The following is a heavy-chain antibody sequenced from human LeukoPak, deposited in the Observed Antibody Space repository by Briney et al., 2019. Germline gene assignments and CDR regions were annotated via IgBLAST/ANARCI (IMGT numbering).Heavy chain of an antibody. V-gene: IGHV4-39*01. CDR2: IYYSGST. Sequence: SGTLSLTCTVSGSSISSSSFYWGWIRQPPGKGLEWIGTIYYSGSTYYNPSLNSRVTISVDTSKNQFSLKLSSVTAADTAVYYCARPTYNYGTDYWGQGTLVTVSS. J-gene: IGHJ4*02. D-gene: IGHD5-18*01. CDR3: ARPTYNYGTDY. CDR1: GSSISSSSFY.